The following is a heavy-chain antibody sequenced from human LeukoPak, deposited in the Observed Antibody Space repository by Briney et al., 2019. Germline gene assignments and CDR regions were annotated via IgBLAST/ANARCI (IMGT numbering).Heavy chain of an antibody. J-gene: IGHJ4*02. CDR1: GYTFTSYY. Sequence: ASVKVSCKASGYTFTSYYMHWVRQAPGQGLEWMGIVNPSGGNTGYAQKFQGRVTMTRDTSTTTVFMEVSSLRSEDTAVYYCARATDYGDYIWGQGTLVTVSS. V-gene: IGHV1-46*01. D-gene: IGHD4-17*01. CDR2: VNPSGGNT. CDR3: ARATDYGDYI.